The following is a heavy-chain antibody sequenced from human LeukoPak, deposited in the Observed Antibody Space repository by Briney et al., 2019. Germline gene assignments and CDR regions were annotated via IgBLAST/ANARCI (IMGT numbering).Heavy chain of an antibody. J-gene: IGHJ4*02. V-gene: IGHV4-61*01. Sequence: RSETLSLPCTVSGGSVSIGSYYGSWIRQPPGKGVEWIGYIHFSGSTNYNPSLKRRVNILVDTSKHQFSLKLTSVTAADTAGYSCASYDYYDSSGYSFDYWGQGTLVIVP. D-gene: IGHD3-22*01. CDR3: ASYDYYDSSGYSFDY. CDR2: IHFSGST. CDR1: GGSVSIGSYY.